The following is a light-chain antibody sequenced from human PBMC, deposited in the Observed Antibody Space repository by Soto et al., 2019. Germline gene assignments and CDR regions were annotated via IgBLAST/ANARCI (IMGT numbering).Light chain of an antibody. CDR3: AAWDGSLSGPV. V-gene: IGLV1-47*01. CDR1: RSNIGSNF. Sequence: QSAVTQPPSASGTPGQTVTISCSGSRSNIGSNFVFWYQHLPGTAPKLLIYKNNQRTSGVPDRFSGSRSGTSASLAISGLRSEDEAAYFCAAWDGSLSGPVFGGGTKVTVL. CDR2: KNN. J-gene: IGLJ2*01.